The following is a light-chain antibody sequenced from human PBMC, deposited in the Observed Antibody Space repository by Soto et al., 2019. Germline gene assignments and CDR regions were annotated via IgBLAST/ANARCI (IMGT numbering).Light chain of an antibody. Sequence: QSALTQPPSASGSPGQSVTISCAGTYNDVGDYNYVSWYQQHPGKVPKPLIYGVTERPSGVPGRFSGSKSGNTASLTVSDLQPADEAVYYCSSYSGSYSDVIFGGGTKLTVL. CDR3: SSYSGSYSDVI. CDR1: YNDVGDYNY. V-gene: IGLV2-8*01. CDR2: GVT. J-gene: IGLJ2*01.